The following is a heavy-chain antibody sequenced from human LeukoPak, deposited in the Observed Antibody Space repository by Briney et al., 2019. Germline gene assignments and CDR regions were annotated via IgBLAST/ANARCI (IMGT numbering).Heavy chain of an antibody. D-gene: IGHD5-18*01. CDR1: GFTFSSYA. Sequence: GGSLRLSCAASGFTFSSYAMSWVRQGPGKGLEWVSTISGSGDNTYYADSVRGRFTISRDNAKNSLYLEMNSLRAEDTALYYCAKASGYSFGYLDYWGQGTLVTVSS. V-gene: IGHV3-23*01. CDR3: AKASGYSFGYLDY. J-gene: IGHJ4*02. CDR2: ISGSGDNT.